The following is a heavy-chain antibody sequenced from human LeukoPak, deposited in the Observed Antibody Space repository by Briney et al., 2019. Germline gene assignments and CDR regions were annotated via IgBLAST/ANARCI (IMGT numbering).Heavy chain of an antibody. D-gene: IGHD5-12*01. CDR3: ARDIPSGFYTPDY. V-gene: IGHV3-7*01. CDR2: IETDGDQK. Sequence: GGSLRLSCVASGVTFSDYWMSWVRQAPGKGLEWVANIETDGDQKNYVESVKGRFAISRDNARNSLYLQMNSLTDEDTAVYYCARDIPSGFYTPDYWGRGTLVTVSS. CDR1: GVTFSDYW. J-gene: IGHJ4*02.